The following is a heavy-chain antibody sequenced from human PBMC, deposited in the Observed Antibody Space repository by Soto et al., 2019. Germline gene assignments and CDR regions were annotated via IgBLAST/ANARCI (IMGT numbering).Heavy chain of an antibody. CDR1: GYTFSRYD. V-gene: IGHV1-8*01. Sequence: HVQLVQSGAEVKKPGASVKVSSKASGYTFSRYDINWLRQATAQRREGMGWMHPNSGNTGYAQNLQGRVIMTRNTSICTAYMELSSLRAEDTAVYYGARALRGVTMVRGVSLFSYYFDYWGHGTLVTVTS. J-gene: IGHJ4*03. CDR3: ARALRGVTMVRGVSLFSYYFDY. D-gene: IGHD3-10*01. CDR2: MHPNSGNT.